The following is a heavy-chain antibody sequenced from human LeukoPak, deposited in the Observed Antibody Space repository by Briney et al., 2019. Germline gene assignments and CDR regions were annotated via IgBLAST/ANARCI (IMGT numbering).Heavy chain of an antibody. J-gene: IGHJ3*01. D-gene: IGHD4-23*01. CDR2: INPSGDST. CDR1: GSTFTNYY. Sequence: ASVKVSCKASGSTFTNYYMHWVRQAPGQRLEWMGIINPSGDSTSYAQKFQGRVIMTRDTSTTTVYMELSSLSSEDTAIYYCTRDINSVHFDVWGQGTMVTVSS. CDR3: TRDINSVHFDV. V-gene: IGHV1-46*01.